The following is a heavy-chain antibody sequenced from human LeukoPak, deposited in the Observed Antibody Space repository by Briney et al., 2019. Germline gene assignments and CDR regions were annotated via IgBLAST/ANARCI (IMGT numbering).Heavy chain of an antibody. D-gene: IGHD3-16*01. CDR1: AFAFSSYV. V-gene: IGHV3-23*01. CDR2: ITGSSGST. Sequence: GGSLRLSCAAPAFAFSSYVLSWVRQAPVKGLEWVSTITGSSGSTYYADSVKGRFTISRDNSKNTLYLQMNSLRAEDTAVYYCAKDHYNYIWGTYEFDHWGQGTLVTVSS. J-gene: IGHJ4*02. CDR3: AKDHYNYIWGTYEFDH.